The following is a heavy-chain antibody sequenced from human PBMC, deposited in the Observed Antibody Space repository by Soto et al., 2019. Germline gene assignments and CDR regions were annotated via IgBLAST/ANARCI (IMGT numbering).Heavy chain of an antibody. CDR3: ATPPQSCSGGTCFDY. D-gene: IGHD2-15*01. J-gene: IGHJ4*02. CDR2: IYPADSDT. Sequence: GESLKISCKGSGYNFVRYWIGWVRQMPGKGLEWMGVIYPADSDTQYSPSLQGQVTISADESIDTAYLQWSSLKASDTAMYYCATPPQSCSGGTCFDYWGQGTLVTVSS. V-gene: IGHV5-51*01. CDR1: GYNFVRYW.